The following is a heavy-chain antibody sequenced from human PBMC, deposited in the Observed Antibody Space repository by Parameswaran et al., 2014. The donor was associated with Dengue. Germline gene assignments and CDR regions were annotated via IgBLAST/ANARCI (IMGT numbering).Heavy chain of an antibody. J-gene: IGHJ3*02. Sequence: ISVARWIRQSPSRGLEWLGRIYYRSKWYRDYALSVKSRIIIYSDTSKNQFSLQLNSVSPEDTALYYCARDIPGETYYYDNSGYYRLGGGAFDIWGQGTMVTVSS. CDR1: ISVA. V-gene: IGHV6-1*01. CDR2: IYYRSKWYR. CDR3: ARDIPGETYYYDNSGYYRLGGGAFDI. D-gene: IGHD3-22*01.